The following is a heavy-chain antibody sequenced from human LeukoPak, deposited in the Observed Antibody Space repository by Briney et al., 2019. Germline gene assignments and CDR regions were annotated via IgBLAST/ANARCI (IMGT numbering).Heavy chain of an antibody. Sequence: PGRSLRLSCAASGFTFSSCAMHWVRQAPGKGLEWVAVIWYDGSNKYYADSVKGRFTISRDNSKNTLYLQMNSLRAEDTAVYYCARDSYYGSGSYRVYYYYGMDVWGQGTTVTVSS. CDR3: ARDSYYGSGSYRVYYYYGMDV. CDR2: IWYDGSNK. CDR1: GFTFSSCA. V-gene: IGHV3-33*08. J-gene: IGHJ6*02. D-gene: IGHD3-10*01.